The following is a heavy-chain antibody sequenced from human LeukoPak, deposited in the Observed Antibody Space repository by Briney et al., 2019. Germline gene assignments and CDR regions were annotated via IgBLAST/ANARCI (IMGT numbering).Heavy chain of an antibody. V-gene: IGHV1-8*03. D-gene: IGHD1-7*01. Sequence: ASVKVSCKSSGYTVTNFDINWVRHASGHGLGWMGWMNPNSGNTGYAQKFQGRVTITRNTSISTAYMELRSLRSADTAVYYCARGPSWNYNRYYYYYVDVWGRGTTVTVSS. CDR2: MNPNSGNT. CDR1: GYTVTNFD. CDR3: ARGPSWNYNRYYYYYVDV. J-gene: IGHJ6*03.